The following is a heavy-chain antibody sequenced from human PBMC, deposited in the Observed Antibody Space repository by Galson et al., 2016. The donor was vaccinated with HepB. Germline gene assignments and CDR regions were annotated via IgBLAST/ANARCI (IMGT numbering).Heavy chain of an antibody. CDR1: GYTFTSYA. D-gene: IGHD6-13*01. CDR3: ARGGYNSRWRKWFDP. J-gene: IGHJ5*02. V-gene: IGHV1-3*01. CDR2: INAGNGNT. Sequence: SVKVSCKASGYTFTSYAMHWVRQAPGQRLEWMGWINAGNGNTKYAQRFQGRVTITSDTSASTAYMELSSLRSEATAVYYCARGGYNSRWRKWFDPWGQGTLVTVSS.